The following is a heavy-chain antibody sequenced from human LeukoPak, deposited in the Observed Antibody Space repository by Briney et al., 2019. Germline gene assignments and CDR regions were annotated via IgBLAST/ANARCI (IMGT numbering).Heavy chain of an antibody. Sequence: ASVTVTCKAAGYTFSGYYRHWVRQAPGQGLEWMGWINPNSGGTNYAQKFQGRVTMTRDTSISTAYMELSRLRSDDTAVYYCARPASASSGRNGIDVWGQGTMVTVSS. J-gene: IGHJ6*02. CDR1: GYTFSGYY. D-gene: IGHD6-19*01. CDR3: ARPASASSGRNGIDV. V-gene: IGHV1-2*02. CDR2: INPNSGGT.